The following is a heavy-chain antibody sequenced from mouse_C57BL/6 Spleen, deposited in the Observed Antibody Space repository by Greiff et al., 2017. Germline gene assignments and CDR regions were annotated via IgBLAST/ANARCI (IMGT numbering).Heavy chain of an antibody. V-gene: IGHV2-9-1*01. CDR2: IWTGGGT. J-gene: IGHJ3*01. CDR3: ASLYPSWMAY. Sequence: QVQLKESGPGLVAPSQSLSITCTVSGFSLTSYAISWVRQPPGKGLEWLGVIWTGGGTNYYSALNSRLSLSKDNSKSQVFLNMNSLHTDDKARYYCASLYPSWMAYWGQGTLVTVSA. CDR1: GFSLTSYA. D-gene: IGHD2-3*01.